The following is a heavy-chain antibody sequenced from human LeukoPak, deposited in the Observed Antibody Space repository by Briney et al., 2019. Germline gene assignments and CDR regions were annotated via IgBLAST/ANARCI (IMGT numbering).Heavy chain of an antibody. CDR3: ARGGTIFGGNYYFDY. CDR1: GGTFSSYA. CDR2: IIPIFGTA. D-gene: IGHD3-3*01. J-gene: IGHJ4*02. Sequence: ASVKVSCKASGGTFSSYAISWVRQAPGQGLEWTGGIIPIFGTANYAQKFQGRVTITTDESTSTAYMELSSLRSEDTAVYYCARGGTIFGGNYYFDYWGQGTLVTVSS. V-gene: IGHV1-69*05.